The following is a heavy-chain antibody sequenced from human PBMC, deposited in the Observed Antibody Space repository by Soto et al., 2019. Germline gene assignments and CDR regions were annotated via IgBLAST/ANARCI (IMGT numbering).Heavy chain of an antibody. Sequence: QVQLVQSGAEVKKPGSSVKVSCKASGGTFSSYTISWVRQAPGQGLEWMGRIIPILGIANYAQKFQGRVTITADKSTSTAYMELSSLRSEDTAVYYCARAYSSSAGVDYWGQGTLVSVSS. D-gene: IGHD6-13*01. J-gene: IGHJ4*02. CDR2: IIPILGIA. CDR3: ARAYSSSAGVDY. CDR1: GGTFSSYT. V-gene: IGHV1-69*02.